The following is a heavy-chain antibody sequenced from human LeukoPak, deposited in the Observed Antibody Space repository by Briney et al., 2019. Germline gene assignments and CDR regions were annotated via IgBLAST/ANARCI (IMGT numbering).Heavy chain of an antibody. D-gene: IGHD2-15*01. CDR2: IYTSGST. CDR1: GGSISSYY. Sequence: PSETLSLTCTVSGGSISSYYWSWIRQPAGQGLEWIGRIYTSGSTNYNPPLKSRVTMSVDTSNNQFSLKLSSVTAADTAVYYCARDPPSWRNGACDIWGQGTMVTVSS. V-gene: IGHV4-4*07. CDR3: ARDPPSWRNGACDI. J-gene: IGHJ3*02.